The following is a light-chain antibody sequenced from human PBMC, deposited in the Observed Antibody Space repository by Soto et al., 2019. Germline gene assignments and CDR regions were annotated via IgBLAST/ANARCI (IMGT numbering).Light chain of an antibody. J-gene: IGKJ1*01. Sequence: EMGFTQAPATLSLSTGERATLSCRASQSVSSYLAWYQQKPGQAPRLLIYDASKWATGIPARFSGSGFGTDFTLTISSLEPEDFAVYYCQQRSKWRTSGQGTMADI. CDR2: DAS. CDR3: QQRSKWRT. V-gene: IGKV3-11*01. CDR1: QSVSSY.